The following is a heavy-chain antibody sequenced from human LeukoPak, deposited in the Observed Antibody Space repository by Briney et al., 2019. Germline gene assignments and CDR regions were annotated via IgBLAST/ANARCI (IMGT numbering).Heavy chain of an antibody. CDR2: ISYDGSNK. Sequence: PGRSLRLSCAASGFTFSSYGMHWVRQAPGKGLEWVAVISYDGSNKYYADSVKGRFTISRDNSKNTLYLQMNSLRAEDTAVYYCAKVVVSGSRGVDYWGQGTLVTVSS. CDR1: GFTFSSYG. V-gene: IGHV3-30*18. J-gene: IGHJ4*02. CDR3: AKVVVSGSRGVDY. D-gene: IGHD5-18*01.